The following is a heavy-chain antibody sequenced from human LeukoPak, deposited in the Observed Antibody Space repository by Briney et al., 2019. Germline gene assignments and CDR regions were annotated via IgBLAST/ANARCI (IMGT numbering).Heavy chain of an antibody. J-gene: IGHJ4*02. CDR2: ISSSSSYI. D-gene: IGHD2-15*01. CDR1: GFTFSTYN. V-gene: IGHV3-21*01. CDR3: ARDLDPVVVVAATNFDY. Sequence: PGGSLRLSCAASGFTFSTYNMNWVRQAPGKGLEWVSSISSSSSYIYYADSVKGRFTISRDNAKNSLYLQMNSLRAEDTAVYYCARDLDPVVVVAATNFDYWGQGTLVTVSS.